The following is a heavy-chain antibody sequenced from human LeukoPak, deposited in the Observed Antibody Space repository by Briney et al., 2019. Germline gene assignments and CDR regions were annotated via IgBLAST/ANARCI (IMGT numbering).Heavy chain of an antibody. J-gene: IGHJ4*02. CDR1: GGSISSYY. V-gene: IGHV4-59*01. D-gene: IGHD5-18*01. CDR3: ARAREVYSTPGD. CDR2: IYYSGST. Sequence: PSETLSLTCTVSGGSISSYYWSWIRQPPGKGLEWIGYIYYSGSTNYNPSLKSRVTISVDTSKNQFSLKLSSVTAADTAVYYCARAREVYSTPGDWGQGTLVTVSS.